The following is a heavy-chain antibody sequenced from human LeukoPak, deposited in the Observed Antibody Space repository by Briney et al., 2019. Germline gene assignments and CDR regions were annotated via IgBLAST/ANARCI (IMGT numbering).Heavy chain of an antibody. Sequence: GGSLRLSCAASGFTFSFYEMNWVRQAPGKGLEWVSYISSSGSTIYYADSVKGRFTISRDNAKNSLYLQMSSLRAEDTAVYYCARLLYYYDSSGYYYLDYWGQGTLVTVSS. J-gene: IGHJ4*02. V-gene: IGHV3-48*03. CDR2: ISSSGSTI. D-gene: IGHD3-22*01. CDR3: ARLLYYYDSSGYYYLDY. CDR1: GFTFSFYE.